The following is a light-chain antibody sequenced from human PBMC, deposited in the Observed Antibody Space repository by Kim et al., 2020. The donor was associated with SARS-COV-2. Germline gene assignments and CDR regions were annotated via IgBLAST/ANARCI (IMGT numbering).Light chain of an antibody. J-gene: IGLJ2*01. CDR2: DVS. Sequence: GQSITISCTGTSSDVGGYIFVSWYQQQPGKAPKLILYDVSHRPSGVSIRFSGSKSGNRASLTIFGLQAEDEADYYCTSYTSTSTLVFGGGTQLTVL. V-gene: IGLV2-14*03. CDR3: TSYTSTSTLV. CDR1: SSDVGGYIF.